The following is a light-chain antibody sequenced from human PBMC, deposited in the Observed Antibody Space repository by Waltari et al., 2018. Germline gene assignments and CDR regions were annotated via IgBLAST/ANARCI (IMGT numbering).Light chain of an antibody. V-gene: IGKV2-30*02. CDR2: KVS. J-gene: IGKJ2*01. Sequence: DVVMTQSPLSLAVTLGQPASISCRSSQSLLQSDGNIFLNWFHQRPGQSPRRLIYKVSNRESGVPDRFSGSGSGTDFTLKISRVEAEDVGIYYCLQSSQWPYAFGQGTKLEIK. CDR3: LQSSQWPYA. CDR1: QSLLQSDGNIF.